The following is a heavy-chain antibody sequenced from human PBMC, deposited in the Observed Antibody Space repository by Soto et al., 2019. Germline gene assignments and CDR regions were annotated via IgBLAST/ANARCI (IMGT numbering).Heavy chain of an antibody. CDR3: ARGREVVSARDGMAV. CDR2: ISYDGSNK. V-gene: IGHV3-30-3*01. J-gene: IGHJ6*02. CDR1: GFIFSSYI. Sequence: QVQLVESGGGVVQPGRSLRLSCAASGFIFSSYIMYWVCQAPGKGLEWVAAISYDGSNKYYADSVKGRFTISRDNAKNTLYLQMNSLRTEDTAVYYCARGREVVSARDGMAVWGQGTTVTVSS. D-gene: IGHD2-15*01.